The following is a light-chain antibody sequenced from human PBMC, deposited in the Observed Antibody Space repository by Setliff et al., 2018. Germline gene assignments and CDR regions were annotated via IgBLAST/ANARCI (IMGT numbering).Light chain of an antibody. J-gene: IGKJ5*01. Sequence: DIQMTQSPSSLSASVGDRVTMTCRASQFISFYLNWYQQKPGQAPKLLIHSASSLQSDVPSRFSGSGSGTDFTLTISNLQPEDFATYYCEQSYNTLPAFGQGTRLEIK. V-gene: IGKV1-39*01. CDR1: QFISFY. CDR2: SAS. CDR3: EQSYNTLPA.